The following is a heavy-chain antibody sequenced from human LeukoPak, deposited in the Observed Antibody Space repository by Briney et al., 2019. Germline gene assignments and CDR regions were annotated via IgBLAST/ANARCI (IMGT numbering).Heavy chain of an antibody. Sequence: PSETLSLTCAVYGGSFSGYYWSWIRQPPGKGLEWIGEINHSGSTNYNPSLKRRVTISVDTSKNQFSLKLSSVTAADTAVYYCARTLKWFGDYKGYFDYWGQGTLVTVSS. CDR3: ARTLKWFGDYKGYFDY. CDR1: GGSFSGYY. J-gene: IGHJ4*02. V-gene: IGHV4-34*01. CDR2: INHSGST. D-gene: IGHD3-10*01.